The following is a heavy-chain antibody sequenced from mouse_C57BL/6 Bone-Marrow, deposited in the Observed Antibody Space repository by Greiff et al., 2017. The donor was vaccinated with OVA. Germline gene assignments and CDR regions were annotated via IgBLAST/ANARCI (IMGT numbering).Heavy chain of an antibody. Sequence: VQLQQSGAELVRPGTSVKVSCKASGYAFNKEWIEWVKQRPGQGLEWIGVINPGSGGTNYNEKFKGKATLTADKSSSTAYMQLSSLTSEDSAVYFCAHEAMDYWGQGTSVTVSS. CDR3: AHEAMDY. CDR2: INPGSGGT. J-gene: IGHJ4*01. CDR1: GYAFNKEW. V-gene: IGHV1-54*01.